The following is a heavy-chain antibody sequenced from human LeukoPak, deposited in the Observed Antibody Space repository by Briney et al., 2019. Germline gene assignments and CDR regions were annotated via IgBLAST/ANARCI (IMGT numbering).Heavy chain of an antibody. CDR3: ARQGLLWFGEFPNMDV. Sequence: SETLSLTCTVSGGSISSSSYYWGWLRQPPGKGLEWIGSIYYSGSTYYNPSLKSRVTISVDTSKNQFSLELSSVTAADTAVYYCARQGLLWFGEFPNMDVWGKGTTVTISS. CDR1: GGSISSSSYY. CDR2: IYYSGST. V-gene: IGHV4-39*01. J-gene: IGHJ6*03. D-gene: IGHD3-10*01.